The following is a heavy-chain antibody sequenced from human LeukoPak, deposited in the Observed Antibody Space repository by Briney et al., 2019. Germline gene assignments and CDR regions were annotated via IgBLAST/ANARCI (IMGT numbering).Heavy chain of an antibody. CDR2: IYSAGSGAYT. CDR3: AKWPGGSGH. Sequence: GGSLRLSCAASGFTLTDNYMSWVRQAPGKGLEWVSVIYSAGSGAYTYYADSVKGRFTISSDNSNNTLYLPLYSLKAGASVVYYCAKWPGGSGHWGQGTLVTVSS. CDR1: GFTLTDNY. D-gene: IGHD6-19*01. V-gene: IGHV3-53*01. J-gene: IGHJ4*02.